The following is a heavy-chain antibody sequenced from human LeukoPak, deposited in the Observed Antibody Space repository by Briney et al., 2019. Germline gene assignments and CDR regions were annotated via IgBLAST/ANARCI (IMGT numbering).Heavy chain of an antibody. Sequence: ASVKVSCKASEYTFTGYYMHWVRQAPGQGLEWMGWINPNSGGTNYAQKFQGRVTITADESTSTVYMELSSLRSEDTAVYYCARGYYDILTGPTDYYMDVWGKGTTVTVSS. CDR1: EYTFTGYY. CDR2: INPNSGGT. CDR3: ARGYYDILTGPTDYYMDV. V-gene: IGHV1-2*02. D-gene: IGHD3-9*01. J-gene: IGHJ6*03.